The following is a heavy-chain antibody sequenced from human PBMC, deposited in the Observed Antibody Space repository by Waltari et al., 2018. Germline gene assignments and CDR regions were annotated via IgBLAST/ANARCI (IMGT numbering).Heavy chain of an antibody. V-gene: IGHV3-23*01. CDR1: GFTFSSYA. D-gene: IGHD3-22*01. CDR3: AKDRVGYYYDSSGYYFDY. J-gene: IGHJ4*02. Sequence: EVQLLESGGSLVQPGGSLKLSCAASGFTFSSYAMSWVRQAPGKGLEWVSAISGSGGSTYYADSVKGRFTISRDNSKNTLYLQMNSLRAEDTAVYYCAKDRVGYYYDSSGYYFDYWGQGTLVTVSS. CDR2: ISGSGGST.